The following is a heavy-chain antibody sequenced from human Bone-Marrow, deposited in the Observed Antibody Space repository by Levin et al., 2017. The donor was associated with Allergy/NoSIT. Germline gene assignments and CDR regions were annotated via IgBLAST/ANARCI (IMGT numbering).Heavy chain of an antibody. CDR1: GFTFSSYA. CDR3: AREGYCISTSCYARGRNYYYGMDV. V-gene: IGHV3-30-3*01. Sequence: GGSLRLSCAASGFTFSSYAMHWVRQAPGKGLEWVAVISYDGSNKYYADSVKGRFTISRDNSKNTLYLQMNSLRAEDTAVYYCAREGYCISTSCYARGRNYYYGMDVWGQGTTVTVSS. J-gene: IGHJ6*02. CDR2: ISYDGSNK. D-gene: IGHD2-2*01.